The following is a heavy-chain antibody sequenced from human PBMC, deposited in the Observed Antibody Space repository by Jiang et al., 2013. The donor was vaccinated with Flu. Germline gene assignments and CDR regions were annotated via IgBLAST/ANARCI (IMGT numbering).Heavy chain of an antibody. V-gene: IGHV5-51*01. Sequence: ISCKGFWIHLYRLLDRAGCARCPGKAWSGWGSSIXLTLIRDMARPSKGQVTISADKSITTAYLQWSSLEASDTAMYYCARHKLGYCSYNFDFWGQGTLVTVSS. D-gene: IGHD2-15*01. CDR2: SIXLTLIR. CDR3: ARHKLGYCSYNFDF. J-gene: IGHJ4*02. CDR1: IHLYRLL.